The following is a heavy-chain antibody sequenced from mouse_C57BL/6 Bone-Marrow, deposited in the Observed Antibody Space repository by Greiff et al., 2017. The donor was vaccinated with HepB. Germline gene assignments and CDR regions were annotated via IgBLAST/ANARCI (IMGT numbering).Heavy chain of an antibody. D-gene: IGHD1-1*01. J-gene: IGHJ1*03. CDR1: GYTFTSYW. Sequence: QVQLQQPGTELVKPGASVKLSCKASGYTFTSYWMHWVKQRPGQGLEWIGNINPSNGGTNYNEKFKSKATLTVDKYSSTAYMQLSSLTSEDSAVYYCARENYYGVEGWYFDVWGTGTTVTVSS. V-gene: IGHV1-53*01. CDR3: ARENYYGVEGWYFDV. CDR2: INPSNGGT.